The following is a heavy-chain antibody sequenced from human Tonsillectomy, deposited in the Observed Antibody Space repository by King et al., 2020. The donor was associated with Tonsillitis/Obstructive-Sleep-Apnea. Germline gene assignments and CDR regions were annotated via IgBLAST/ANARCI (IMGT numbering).Heavy chain of an antibody. V-gene: IGHV4-39*01. CDR3: ARSIAAAGLTYFDY. D-gene: IGHD6-13*01. CDR1: GGSISSSTYY. CDR2: IYYSGST. J-gene: IGHJ4*02. Sequence: PLQESGPGLVKPSETLSLTCTVSGGSISSSTYYWGWIRQPPGKGLEWIGSIYYSGSTYFNPSLKSRVTMSVDTSKNQFSLRLSSVTAADTAVYYCARSIAAAGLTYFDYWGQGTLVTVSS.